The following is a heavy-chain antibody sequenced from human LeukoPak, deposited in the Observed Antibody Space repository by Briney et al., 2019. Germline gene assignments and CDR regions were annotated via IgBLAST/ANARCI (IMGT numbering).Heavy chain of an antibody. Sequence: SETLSLTCTVSGASISSYYWSWIRPPPGKGLEWIGYIHYSGGTNYNPSLKSRVTISIDTSKNQFSLKLSSVTAADTAVYYCARGGYSGTYAFDYWGQGTLVTVSS. CDR3: ARGGYSGTYAFDY. CDR2: IHYSGGT. CDR1: GASISSYY. J-gene: IGHJ4*02. V-gene: IGHV4-59*01. D-gene: IGHD1-26*01.